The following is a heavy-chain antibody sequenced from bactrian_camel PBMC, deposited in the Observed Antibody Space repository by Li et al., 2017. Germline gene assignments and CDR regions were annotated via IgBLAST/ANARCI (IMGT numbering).Heavy chain of an antibody. CDR3: AAEVSFCAGYPLPGPHEYNN. J-gene: IGHJ4*01. D-gene: IGHD6*01. Sequence: HVQLVESGGGSVQAGGSLRLSCATSGSRGSGVCMGWFRQAPGKEREAIASIDSSGWDTYADSVKARFTISENNAKNTLYLQMNSLKPGDTGMYFCAAEVSFCAGYPLPGPHEYNNWGQGTQVTVS. CDR2: IDSSGWD. V-gene: IGHV3S53*01. CDR1: GSRGSGVC.